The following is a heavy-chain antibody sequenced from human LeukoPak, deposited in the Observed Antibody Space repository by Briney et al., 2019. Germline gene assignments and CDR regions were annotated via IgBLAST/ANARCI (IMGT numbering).Heavy chain of an antibody. J-gene: IGHJ3*02. CDR1: GFTFSDHY. CDR3: THYYDSSGYYGAFDI. Sequence: GGSLRLSCAASGFTFSDHYMDWVRQASGKGLEWVGRIRNKAKSYATAYAESVKGRFTISRDDSKNTAYLQMNSLKTEDTAVYYCTHYYDSSGYYGAFDIWGQGTMVAVSS. CDR2: IRNKAKSYAT. V-gene: IGHV3-73*01. D-gene: IGHD3-22*01.